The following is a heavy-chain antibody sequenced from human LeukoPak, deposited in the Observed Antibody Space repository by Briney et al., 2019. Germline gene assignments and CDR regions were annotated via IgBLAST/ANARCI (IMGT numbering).Heavy chain of an antibody. J-gene: IGHJ3*01. CDR1: GFTFSSYS. Sequence: GGSLRLSCAASGFTFSSYSMNWVRQAPGKGLEWVSYISSSSTIYYADSVKGRFTISRDNAKNSLYLQMNSLRDEDTAVYYCARDDSSGYYHWGQGTMVTVSS. CDR2: ISSSSTI. CDR3: ARDDSSGYYH. V-gene: IGHV3-48*02. D-gene: IGHD3-22*01.